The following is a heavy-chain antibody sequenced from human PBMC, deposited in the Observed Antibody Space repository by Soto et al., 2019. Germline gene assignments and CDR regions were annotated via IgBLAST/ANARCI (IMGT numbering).Heavy chain of an antibody. J-gene: IGHJ5*02. CDR3: VREESDHEGNWFDP. Sequence: GGSLRLSCAASGFTFSRYGMHWVRQAPGKGLEWVAVIFYDGSRKEYAASLKGRFTISRDNSKNTLYLRMNSLRAEDTAVYYCVREESDHEGNWFDPWGQGTLVTVSS. V-gene: IGHV3-33*01. CDR1: GFTFSRYG. CDR2: IFYDGSRK. D-gene: IGHD2-21*02.